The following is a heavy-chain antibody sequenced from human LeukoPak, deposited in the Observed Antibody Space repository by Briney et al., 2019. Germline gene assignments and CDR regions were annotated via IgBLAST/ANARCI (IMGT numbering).Heavy chain of an antibody. J-gene: IGHJ4*02. Sequence: PGGSLRLSCAASGFTFSSYAMSWFRQAPGKGLEWVGFIRSKAYGGTTEYAASVKGRFTISRDDSKSIAYLQMNSLKTEDTAVYYCTREFVETAMVPFDYWGQGTLVTVSS. CDR3: TREFVETAMVPFDY. D-gene: IGHD5-18*01. CDR2: IRSKAYGGTT. V-gene: IGHV3-49*03. CDR1: GFTFSSYA.